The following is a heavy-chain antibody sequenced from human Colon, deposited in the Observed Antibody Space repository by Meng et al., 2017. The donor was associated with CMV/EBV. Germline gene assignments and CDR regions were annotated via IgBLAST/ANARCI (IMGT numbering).Heavy chain of an antibody. CDR3: ARVVLNFFDH. CDR2: VYHSGST. J-gene: IGHJ4*02. CDR1: GGSFINNSYF. Sequence: QLQLQESGPGLVKPSETLSLTCTVSGGSFINNSYFWGWIRQPPGKGLEYIGSVYHSGSTYYNPSLKSRVTISVDTSKNQFSLKLSSVTAAGTAMYYCARVVLNFFDHWGQGTLVTVSS. V-gene: IGHV4-39*07.